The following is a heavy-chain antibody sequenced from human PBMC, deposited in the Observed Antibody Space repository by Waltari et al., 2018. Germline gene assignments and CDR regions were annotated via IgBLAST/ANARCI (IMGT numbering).Heavy chain of an antibody. D-gene: IGHD4-17*01. J-gene: IGHJ4*02. Sequence: QVHLVQSGAAVKQPGASVQVSCKASGYTFTGYYIQRVRRAPGQGLEWMGRINPNSGDTNYAQKFQGRVTLTRDTSINTAYMELSSLKSDDTAVYYCARDLGSDYGNRDYWGQGTLVTVPS. CDR3: ARDLGSDYGNRDY. CDR2: INPNSGDT. V-gene: IGHV1-2*06. CDR1: GYTFTGYY.